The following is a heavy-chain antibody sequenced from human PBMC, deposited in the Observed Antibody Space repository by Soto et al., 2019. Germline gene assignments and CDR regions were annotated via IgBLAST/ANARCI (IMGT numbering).Heavy chain of an antibody. J-gene: IGHJ6*03. CDR1: GLEITCSS. D-gene: IGHD2-2*01. Sequence: VNGACKASGLEITCSSVEGVPQKKKKRLEWIGWIVVGSGNTNYAQKFQERVTITRDMSTSTAYTELSSLRSEDTAVYYCAAVTCNGSTSCLRVPDYYSDMDVWGKGTTVTVSS. CDR2: IVVGSGNT. CDR3: AAVTCNGSTSCLRVPDYYSDMDV. V-gene: IGHV1-58*01.